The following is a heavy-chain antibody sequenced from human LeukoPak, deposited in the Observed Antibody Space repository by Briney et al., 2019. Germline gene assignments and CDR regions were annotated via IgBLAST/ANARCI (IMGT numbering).Heavy chain of an antibody. J-gene: IGHJ3*01. V-gene: IGHV3-11*04. CDR1: GFTFSDYY. Sequence: GGSLRPSCAASGFTFSDYYINWIRQAPGKGLEWVSFFSISGIAIFYADSVRARFTISRDNPKNSLFLQLNSLRAEDTAVYYSARDLDVVVGPAHYDALDLWGQGTTVTVS. CDR3: ARDLDVVVGPAHYDALDL. D-gene: IGHD2-15*01. CDR2: FSISGIAI.